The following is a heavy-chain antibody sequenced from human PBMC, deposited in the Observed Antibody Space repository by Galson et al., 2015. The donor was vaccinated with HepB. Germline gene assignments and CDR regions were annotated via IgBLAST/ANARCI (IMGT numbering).Heavy chain of an antibody. Sequence: SCKASGYTFTSYDINWVRQATGQGLEWMGWMNPNNNNTGYAQKFQGRVTMTRNTSISTAYMELSSLTSEDTAVYYCARGSVYYGSGTAAWGQGTLVTVSS. CDR3: ARGSVYYGSGTAA. CDR1: GYTFTSYD. V-gene: IGHV1-8*01. CDR2: MNPNNNNT. D-gene: IGHD3-10*01. J-gene: IGHJ5*02.